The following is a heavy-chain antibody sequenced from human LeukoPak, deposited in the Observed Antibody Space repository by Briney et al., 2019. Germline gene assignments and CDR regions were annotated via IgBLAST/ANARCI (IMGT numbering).Heavy chain of an antibody. V-gene: IGHV5-51*01. CDR1: GYSFTNSW. J-gene: IGHJ4*02. CDR2: IYPVDSGT. Sequence: GESLTISCKGCGYSFTNSWIGWVRQMPGKGLEWMAIIYPVDSGTRYSPSFQGQVTLSADKSISAAYLQWSSLKASDTAMYYCARLLTSSSSSYFDYGGQGTLVTVSS. CDR3: ARLLTSSSSSYFDY. D-gene: IGHD6-6*01.